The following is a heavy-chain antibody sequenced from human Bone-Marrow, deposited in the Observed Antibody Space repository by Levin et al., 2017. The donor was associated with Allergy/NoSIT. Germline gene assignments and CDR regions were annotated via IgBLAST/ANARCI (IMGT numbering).Heavy chain of an antibody. CDR1: GYTFTSYD. V-gene: IGHV1-8*01. CDR3: YRYCTNGVCSPGVDYYYDYGMDV. CDR2: MNPNSGNT. D-gene: IGHD2-8*01. J-gene: IGHJ6*02. Sequence: GESLKISCKASGYTFTSYDINWVRQATGQGLEWMGWMNPNSGNTGYAQKFQGRVTMTRNTSISTAYMELSSLRSEDTAVYYCYRYCTNGVCSPGVDYYYDYGMDVWGQGTTVTVSS.